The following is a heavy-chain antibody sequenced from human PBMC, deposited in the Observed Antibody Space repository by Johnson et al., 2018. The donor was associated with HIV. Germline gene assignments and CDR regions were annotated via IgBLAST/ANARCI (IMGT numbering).Heavy chain of an antibody. CDR1: GFTFSKHA. V-gene: IGHV3-33*08. J-gene: IGHJ3*02. Sequence: QVQLVESGGGVVQPGRSLRLSCAASGFTFSKHAMHWARQAPGKGLEWVTVIWYDGSNKHYADSVKGRFTISRDNSKNTLYLQMNSLRAEDTAVYYCAREPGLVAAFDIWGQGTMVTVSS. CDR3: AREPGLVAAFDI. CDR2: IWYDGSNK. D-gene: IGHD6-19*01.